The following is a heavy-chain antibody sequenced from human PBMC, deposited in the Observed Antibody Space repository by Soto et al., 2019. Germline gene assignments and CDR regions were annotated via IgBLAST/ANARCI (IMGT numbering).Heavy chain of an antibody. D-gene: IGHD6-13*01. V-gene: IGHV3-23*01. Sequence: EVQLLESGGGLVQPGGSLRLSCAASGFTFSSYAMSWVRQAPGKGLEWVSAISGSGGSTYYADSVKGRFTISRDNSKNTLYLQMNSLRAEDTAVYYCAKVIAAAGRDYYYYYGMDVWGQGTTVTVSS. CDR1: GFTFSSYA. J-gene: IGHJ6*02. CDR3: AKVIAAAGRDYYYYYGMDV. CDR2: ISGSGGST.